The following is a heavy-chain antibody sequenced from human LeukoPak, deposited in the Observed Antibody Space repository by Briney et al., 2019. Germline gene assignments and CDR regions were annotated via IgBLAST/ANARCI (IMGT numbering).Heavy chain of an antibody. CDR3: ARGDGSLYYFDY. V-gene: IGHV4-39*07. CDR2: INHSGST. D-gene: IGHD1-26*01. CDR1: GGSISSGSYY. Sequence: SETLSLTCTVSGGSISSGSYYWSWIRQPPGKGLEWIGEINHSGSTNYNPSLKSRVTISVDTSKNQFSLKLSSVTAADTAVYYCARGDGSLYYFDYWGQGTLVTVSS. J-gene: IGHJ4*02.